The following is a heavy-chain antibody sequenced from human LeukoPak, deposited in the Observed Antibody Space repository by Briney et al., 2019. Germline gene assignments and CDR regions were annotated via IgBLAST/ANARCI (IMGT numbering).Heavy chain of an antibody. Sequence: SETLSLTCTVSGGSISSHYWSWIRQPPGKGLEWIGYIYFSGSTNYNPSLKSRVTISIDTPNNQFSLKLSSVTAADTGVYYCARGLGAVAGRIYDGFDMWGQGTMVTVSS. J-gene: IGHJ3*02. CDR1: GGSISSHY. CDR3: ARGLGAVAGRIYDGFDM. V-gene: IGHV4-59*11. D-gene: IGHD6-19*01. CDR2: IYFSGST.